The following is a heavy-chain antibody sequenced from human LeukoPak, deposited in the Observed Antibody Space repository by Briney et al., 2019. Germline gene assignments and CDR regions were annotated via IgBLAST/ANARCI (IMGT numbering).Heavy chain of an antibody. J-gene: IGHJ3*02. Sequence: RSGGSLRLSCAASGFTFSSYGMHWVRQAPGKGLEWVAFIRYDGSNKYYADSVKGRFTISRDNSKNTLYLQMNSLRAEDTAVYYCASLWFGELFEAFDIWGQGTMVTVSS. CDR2: IRYDGSNK. CDR1: GFTFSSYG. CDR3: ASLWFGELFEAFDI. D-gene: IGHD3-10*01. V-gene: IGHV3-30*02.